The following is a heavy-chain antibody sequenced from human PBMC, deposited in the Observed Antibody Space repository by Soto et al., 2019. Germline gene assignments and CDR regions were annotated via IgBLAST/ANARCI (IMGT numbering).Heavy chain of an antibody. Sequence: QVQLVQSGAEVKKPGSSVKVSCKASGGTFSSYAISWVRQAPGQGLEWMGGIIPIFGTANYAQKFQGRVTITADESTSNAYMELSSLRSEDTAVYYCAGGEAVVTASRYYYYGMDVWGQGTTVTVSS. J-gene: IGHJ6*02. D-gene: IGHD2-21*02. CDR1: GGTFSSYA. CDR2: IIPIFGTA. CDR3: AGGEAVVTASRYYYYGMDV. V-gene: IGHV1-69*12.